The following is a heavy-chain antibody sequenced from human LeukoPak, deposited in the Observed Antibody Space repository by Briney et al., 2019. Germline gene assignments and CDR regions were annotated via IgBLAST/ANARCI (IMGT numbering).Heavy chain of an antibody. Sequence: GGSLRLSCAVSGFTVSSIYMSWARQAPGKGLEWVSLIYTDGTTYYSESVKGRFTISRDNSRNTLYLQMNSLRVEDTATYYCAADTHSRSWFDHWGQGTLVTVSS. J-gene: IGHJ5*02. V-gene: IGHV3-53*01. CDR1: GFTVSSIY. D-gene: IGHD6-13*01. CDR2: IYTDGTT. CDR3: AADTHSRSWFDH.